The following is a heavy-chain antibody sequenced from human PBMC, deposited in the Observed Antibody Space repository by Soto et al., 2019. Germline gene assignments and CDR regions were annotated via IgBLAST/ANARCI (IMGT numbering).Heavy chain of an antibody. CDR3: ARDAHYYDSSGPIPVGAFDI. J-gene: IGHJ3*02. V-gene: IGHV1-69*13. CDR1: VGTSSSYA. D-gene: IGHD3-22*01. Sequence: SVKVSCKASVGTSSSYASSRGRQAPGQGLEWMGGIIPSFSTANYAQRLQGRVTITADESTSTAYMELSSLRSEDTAVYYCARDAHYYDSSGPIPVGAFDIWGQGTMVTVSS. CDR2: IIPSFSTA.